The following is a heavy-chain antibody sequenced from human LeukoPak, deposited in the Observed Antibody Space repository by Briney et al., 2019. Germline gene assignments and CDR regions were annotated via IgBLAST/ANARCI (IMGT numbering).Heavy chain of an antibody. CDR2: IYSDSGGST. V-gene: IGHV3-66*01. J-gene: IGHJ4*02. Sequence: GGSLRLSCAASGFTFSSYRMSWVRQAPGKGLEWVSVIYSDSGGSTYYADSVKGRFAISRDTSKNTLSLHMNSLRADDTAVYYCARGFTHDYGDYFDYWGQGTLVTVSS. D-gene: IGHD4-17*01. CDR3: ARGFTHDYGDYFDY. CDR1: GFTFSSYR.